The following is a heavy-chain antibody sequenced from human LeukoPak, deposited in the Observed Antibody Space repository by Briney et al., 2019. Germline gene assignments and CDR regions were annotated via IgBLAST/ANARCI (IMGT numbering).Heavy chain of an antibody. D-gene: IGHD3-3*01. CDR3: ARDLEWLYPGGAFDI. V-gene: IGHV1-2*02. J-gene: IGHJ3*02. Sequence: ASVKVSCKASGYTFTSYYMHWVRQAPGQGLEWMGWINPNSGGTNYAQKFQGRVTMTRDTSISTAYMELSRLRSDDTAVYYCARDLEWLYPGGAFDIWGQGTMVTVPS. CDR2: INPNSGGT. CDR1: GYTFTSYY.